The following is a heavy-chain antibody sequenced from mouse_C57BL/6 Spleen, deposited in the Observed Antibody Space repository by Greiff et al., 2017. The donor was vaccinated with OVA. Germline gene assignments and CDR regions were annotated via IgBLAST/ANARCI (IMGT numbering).Heavy chain of an antibody. Sequence: QVQLQQPGAELVKPGASVKMSCKASGYTFTSYWITWVKQRPGQGLEWIGDIYPGSGSTNYNEKFKSKATLTVDTSSSTAYMQLSSLTSEDSAVYYCAYYDYGESYAMDYWGQGTSVTVSS. CDR1: GYTFTSYW. D-gene: IGHD2-4*01. J-gene: IGHJ4*01. V-gene: IGHV1-55*01. CDR3: AYYDYGESYAMDY. CDR2: IYPGSGST.